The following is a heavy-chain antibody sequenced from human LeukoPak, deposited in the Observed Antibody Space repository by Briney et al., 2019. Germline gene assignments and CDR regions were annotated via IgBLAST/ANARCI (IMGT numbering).Heavy chain of an antibody. D-gene: IGHD3-3*01. CDR1: GFTVSTNY. CDR3: ARGSDRTIFEVGFT. Sequence: GGSLRLSCAASGFTVSTNYMSWVHQAPGKGLEWVSVIYSGGSTYYADSVKGRFTISRDNSKNTLYLQMNSLRAEDTAVYYCARGSDRTIFEVGFTWGQGTMVTVSS. V-gene: IGHV3-53*01. CDR2: IYSGGST. J-gene: IGHJ3*01.